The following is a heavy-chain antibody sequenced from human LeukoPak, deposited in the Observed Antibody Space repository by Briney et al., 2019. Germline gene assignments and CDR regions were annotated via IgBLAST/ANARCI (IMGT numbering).Heavy chain of an antibody. CDR1: GGSISSSSYY. CDR2: IYYSGSA. J-gene: IGHJ4*02. CDR3: ARHPRVYSRTSYYFDY. V-gene: IGHV4-39*01. D-gene: IGHD6-13*01. Sequence: PSETLSLTCTVSGGSISSSSYYWGWIRQPPGKGLEWIGSIYYSGSAYYNPSLKSRVTISVDTSKNQFSLKLSSVTAADTAVYYCARHPRVYSRTSYYFDYWGQGNLVTVSS.